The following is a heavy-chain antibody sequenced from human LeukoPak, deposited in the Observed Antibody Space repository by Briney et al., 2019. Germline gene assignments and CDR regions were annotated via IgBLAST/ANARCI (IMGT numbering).Heavy chain of an antibody. CDR2: IYTSGST. J-gene: IGHJ3*02. CDR1: GGSISSYY. V-gene: IGHV4-4*07. CDR3: TRADGTGATRAAFDI. Sequence: SETLSLTCTVSGGSISSYYWSWIRQPAGKGLEWIGRIYTSGSTNYNPSLKSRVTMSVDTSKNQFSLKLSSVTAADTAVYYCTRADGTGATRAAFDIWGQGTMVTVSS. D-gene: IGHD1-26*01.